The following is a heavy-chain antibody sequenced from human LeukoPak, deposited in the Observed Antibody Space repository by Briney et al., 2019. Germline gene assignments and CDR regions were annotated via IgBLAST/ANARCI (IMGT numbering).Heavy chain of an antibody. D-gene: IGHD2/OR15-2a*01. CDR3: ARGRNPVPVDY. Sequence: ASVKVSCKASGGTFSIYAISWVRQAPGQGLEWMGRIIPILGIANYAQKFQGRVTITADKSTSTAYMELSSLRSEDTAVYYCARGRNPVPVDYWGQGTLVTVSS. J-gene: IGHJ4*02. CDR1: GGTFSIYA. CDR2: IIPILGIA. V-gene: IGHV1-69*04.